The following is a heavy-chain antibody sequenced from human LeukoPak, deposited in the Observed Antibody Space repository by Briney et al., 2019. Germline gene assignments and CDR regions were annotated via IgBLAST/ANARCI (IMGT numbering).Heavy chain of an antibody. V-gene: IGHV1-2*04. CDR1: GYTFTGYY. CDR3: ATNWNQGSFDY. Sequence: GASVKVSCNASGYTFTGYYMDLVRHAPGQGHEWMGWINPNSGGTNYAQKFQGWVTMTRDTSISTAYMELSRLRSDDTAVYYCATNWNQGSFDYWGQGTLVTVSS. CDR2: INPNSGGT. J-gene: IGHJ4*02. D-gene: IGHD1-1*01.